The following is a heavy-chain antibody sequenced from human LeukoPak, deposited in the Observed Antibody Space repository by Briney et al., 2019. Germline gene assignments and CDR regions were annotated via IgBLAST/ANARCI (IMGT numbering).Heavy chain of an antibody. D-gene: IGHD3-10*01. Sequence: ASVTVSCTASGYTFINYGINWVRQAPGQGLEWMGWISAYNGNTNYAQSLQGRVTMTTDTSTSTVYMEMRSLTSDDTAVYYCARDLDQYNGRFGGFGHDFWGQGTLVTVSS. J-gene: IGHJ4*02. CDR3: ARDLDQYNGRFGGFGHDF. V-gene: IGHV1-18*01. CDR2: ISAYNGNT. CDR1: GYTFINYG.